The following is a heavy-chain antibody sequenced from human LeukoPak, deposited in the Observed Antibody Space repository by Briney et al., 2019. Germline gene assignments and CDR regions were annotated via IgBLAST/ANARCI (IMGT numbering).Heavy chain of an antibody. CDR2: IYYSGST. CDR3: ARDGLYDYVWGRTPLDY. Sequence: PSETLSLTCTVSGGSISSSSYYWGWIRQPPGKGLEWIGSIYYSGSTYYNPSLKSRVTISVDTSKNQFSLKLSSVTAADTAVYYCARDGLYDYVWGRTPLDYWGQGTLVTVSS. D-gene: IGHD3-16*01. V-gene: IGHV4-39*07. J-gene: IGHJ4*02. CDR1: GGSISSSSYY.